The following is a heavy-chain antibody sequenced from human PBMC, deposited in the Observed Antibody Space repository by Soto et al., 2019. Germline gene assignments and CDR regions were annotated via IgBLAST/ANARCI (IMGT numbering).Heavy chain of an antibody. CDR1: GYTFTNFG. Sequence: QVQLVQSGAEVKKPGASVKVSCKASGYTFTNFGISWVRQAPGQGLEWMGWISAYNGNTNYAQKFQGRATLTADTSTSTAYMEVRSLRFDDTAVYYCGRGGTPMDCWGQGTLVTVSS. D-gene: IGHD3-16*01. CDR3: GRGGTPMDC. CDR2: ISAYNGNT. J-gene: IGHJ4*02. V-gene: IGHV1-18*01.